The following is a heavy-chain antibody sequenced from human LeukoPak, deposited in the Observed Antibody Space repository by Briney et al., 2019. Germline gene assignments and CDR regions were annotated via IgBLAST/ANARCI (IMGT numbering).Heavy chain of an antibody. CDR2: IYYSGST. Sequence: SETLSLTCTVSGGSISSSSYSWGWIRQPPGKGLEWIGSIYYSGSTYYNPSLKSRVTISVDTSKNQFSLKLSSVTAADTAVYYCARQQLTAYNWFDPWGQGTLVTVSS. CDR3: ARQQLTAYNWFDP. D-gene: IGHD2-2*01. CDR1: GGSISSSSYS. V-gene: IGHV4-39*01. J-gene: IGHJ5*02.